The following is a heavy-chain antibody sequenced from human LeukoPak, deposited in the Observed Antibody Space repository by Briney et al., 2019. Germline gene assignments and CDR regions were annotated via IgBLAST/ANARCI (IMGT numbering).Heavy chain of an antibody. J-gene: IGHJ4*02. CDR3: ARGPTTVTTGPTPADY. D-gene: IGHD4-17*01. CDR2: ISSNGGST. Sequence: GGSLRLSCAASRFTFSSYAMHWVRQAPGKGLEYVSAISSNGGSTYYANSVKGRFTISRDNSKNTLYLQMGSLRAEDMAVYYCARGPTTVTTGPTPADYWGQGTLATISS. V-gene: IGHV3-64*01. CDR1: RFTFSSYA.